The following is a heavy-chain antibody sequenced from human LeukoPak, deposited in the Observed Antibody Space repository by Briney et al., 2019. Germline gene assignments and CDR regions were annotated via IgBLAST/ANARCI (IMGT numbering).Heavy chain of an antibody. J-gene: IGHJ1*01. V-gene: IGHV4-61*09. CDR2: IYTSGST. D-gene: IGHD4-11*01. Sequence: KPSETLSLTCTVSGGSISSGSYYWSWIRQPAGKGLEWIGHIYTSGSTNYNPSLKSRVTISIDTSKNQFSLKLSSVTAADTAVYYCARSYLLYRRTPCFQHWGQGTLVTVSS. CDR1: GGSISSGSYY. CDR3: ARSYLLYRRTPCFQH.